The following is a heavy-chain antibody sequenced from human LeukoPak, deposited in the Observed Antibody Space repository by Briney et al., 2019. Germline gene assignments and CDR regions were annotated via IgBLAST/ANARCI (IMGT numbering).Heavy chain of an antibody. Sequence: GGSLRLSCAASGFTFSSYAMSWVRQAPGKGLEWVSGISGSGGSTYYADSVKGRFTISRDNSKNTLYLQMNSLRAEDTAVYYCAKGWLVGANTRQIDYWGQGTLVTVSS. CDR3: AKGWLVGANTRQIDY. V-gene: IGHV3-23*01. CDR1: GFTFSSYA. D-gene: IGHD1-26*01. J-gene: IGHJ4*02. CDR2: ISGSGGST.